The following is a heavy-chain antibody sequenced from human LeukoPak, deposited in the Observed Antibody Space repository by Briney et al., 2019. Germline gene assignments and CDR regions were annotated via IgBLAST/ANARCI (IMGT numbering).Heavy chain of an antibody. CDR1: GYTFTGYY. CDR2: INPNSGGT. CDR3: ARGFYYGSWSYVDY. J-gene: IGHJ4*02. D-gene: IGHD3-10*01. Sequence: ASVKVSCKASGYTFTGYYMHWVRQAPGQGLEWMGWINPNSGGTNYAQKFQGRVTMTRDTSISTAYMELSRLRSDDTAVYYCARGFYYGSWSYVDYWGQGTLVTVSS. V-gene: IGHV1-2*02.